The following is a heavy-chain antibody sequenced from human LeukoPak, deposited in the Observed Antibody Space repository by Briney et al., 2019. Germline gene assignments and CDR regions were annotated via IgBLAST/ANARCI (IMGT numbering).Heavy chain of an antibody. V-gene: IGHV1-2*02. Sequence: ASVKVSCKASGYTFTGYYMHWVRQAPGQGLEWMGWINPNSGGTDYAQKFQGRVTMTRDTSISTAYMELSRLRSDDTAVYYCARIPLYYYDSSGYSPIFDYWGQGTLVTVSS. CDR1: GYTFTGYY. CDR2: INPNSGGT. CDR3: ARIPLYYYDSSGYSPIFDY. D-gene: IGHD3-22*01. J-gene: IGHJ4*02.